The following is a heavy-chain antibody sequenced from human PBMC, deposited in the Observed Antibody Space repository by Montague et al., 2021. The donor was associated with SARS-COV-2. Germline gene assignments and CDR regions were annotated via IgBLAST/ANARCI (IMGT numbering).Heavy chain of an antibody. CDR3: ARHDHTDFCNPNWFDP. CDR2: MVYSGRN. J-gene: IGHJ5*02. D-gene: IGHD2/OR15-2a*01. CDR1: GDSINSDTAF. Sequence: SENLSLTCTVSGDSINSDTAFWGWVRQSPGKGLEWIGSMVYSGRNFYNGALRSRLTISVDTSKNQFSLELRAVTAADTGLYYCARHDHTDFCNPNWFDPWGQGTLVTVSS. V-gene: IGHV4-39*01.